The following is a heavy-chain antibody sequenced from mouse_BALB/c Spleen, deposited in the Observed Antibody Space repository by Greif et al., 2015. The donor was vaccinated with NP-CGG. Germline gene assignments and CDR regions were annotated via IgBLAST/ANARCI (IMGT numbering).Heavy chain of an antibody. CDR3: ARLYYYGSSCAY. D-gene: IGHD1-1*01. CDR1: GFTFSSYA. Sequence: EVKLVESGGGLVKTGGSLKLSCAASGFTFSSYAMSWVRQTPEKRLEWVATISSGGSYTYYPDSVKGRFTISRDNAKNTLYLQMSSLRSEDTAMYYCARLYYYGSSCAYWGQGTLVTVSA. CDR2: ISSGGSYT. V-gene: IGHV5-9-1*01. J-gene: IGHJ3*01.